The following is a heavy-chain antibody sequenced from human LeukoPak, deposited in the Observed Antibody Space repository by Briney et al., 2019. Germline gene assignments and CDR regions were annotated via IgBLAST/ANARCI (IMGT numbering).Heavy chain of an antibody. CDR2: IYHSGST. CDR3: ARDCQGEISVWFGELFSIGYFDY. D-gene: IGHD3-10*01. CDR1: GYSISSGYY. J-gene: IGHJ4*02. Sequence: SETLSLTCAVSGYSISSGYYWGWIRQPPGKGLEWIGSIYHSGSTNYNPSLKSRVTISVDTSKNQFSLKLSSVTAADTAVYYCARDCQGEISVWFGELFSIGYFDYWGQGTLVTVSS. V-gene: IGHV4-38-2*02.